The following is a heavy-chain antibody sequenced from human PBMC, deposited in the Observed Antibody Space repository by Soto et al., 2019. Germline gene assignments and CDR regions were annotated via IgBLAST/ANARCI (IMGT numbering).Heavy chain of an antibody. CDR3: ARGRAAYYFDY. CDR2: TSGDGRIM. CDR1: GFTFSSYP. V-gene: IGHV3-64*02. J-gene: IGHJ4*02. D-gene: IGHD6-25*01. Sequence: GVSLRLSCAASGFTFSSYPMHWVRQAPGKGLEHVSSTSGDGRIMYYLDSVKGRFTISRDNSKNTLCLQMGSLRTEDMAVYYCARGRAAYYFDYWGQGALVTVSS.